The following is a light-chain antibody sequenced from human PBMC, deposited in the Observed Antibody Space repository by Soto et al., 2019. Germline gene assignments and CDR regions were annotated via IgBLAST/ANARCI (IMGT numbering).Light chain of an antibody. CDR1: SSNIGAGYD. V-gene: IGLV1-40*01. Sequence: QSVLTQPPSVSGAPGQRVTISCTGSSSNIGAGYDVHWYQQLPGTAPKLLIYDNTNRPSGVPDRFSGSKSDTSASLAITGLQAEDEADYYCQSYDSSLSGSKVFGGGTKLTVL. J-gene: IGLJ2*01. CDR3: QSYDSSLSGSKV. CDR2: DNT.